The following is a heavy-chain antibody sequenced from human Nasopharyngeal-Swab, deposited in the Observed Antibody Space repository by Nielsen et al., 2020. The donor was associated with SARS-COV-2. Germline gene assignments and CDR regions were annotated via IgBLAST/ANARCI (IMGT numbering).Heavy chain of an antibody. Sequence: ASVKVSCKASGYTFTSYGISWVRQAPGQGLEWMGWISAYNGNTNYAQKLQGRVTMTTDTSTTTAYMELRSLRSDDTAVYYCARDQVTMVRGIVITADYWGQGTLVTVLL. J-gene: IGHJ4*02. CDR3: ARDQVTMVRGIVITADY. CDR1: GYTFTSYG. D-gene: IGHD3-10*01. CDR2: ISAYNGNT. V-gene: IGHV1-18*01.